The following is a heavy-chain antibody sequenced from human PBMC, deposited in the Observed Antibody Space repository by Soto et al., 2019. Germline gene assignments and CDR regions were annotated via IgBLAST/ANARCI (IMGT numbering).Heavy chain of an antibody. Sequence: ASVKVSCKASGYTFTGYYIHWVRQAPGQGLEWMGWINPNSGGTNYAQKFQGWVTMTRGTSISTAYMELTRLTSDDTAVYYCAKSGVDFWSASQNYYYYYMDVWGKGTTVTVS. CDR3: AKSGVDFWSASQNYYYYYMDV. D-gene: IGHD3-3*01. V-gene: IGHV1-2*04. J-gene: IGHJ6*03. CDR1: GYTFTGYY. CDR2: INPNSGGT.